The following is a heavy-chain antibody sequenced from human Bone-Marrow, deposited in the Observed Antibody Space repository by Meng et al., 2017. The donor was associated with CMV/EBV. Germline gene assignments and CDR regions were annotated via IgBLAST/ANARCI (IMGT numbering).Heavy chain of an antibody. Sequence: GGSLRLSCAASGFTFDDYGMSWVRQAPGKGLEWVSGINWNSGSIGYADSVKGRFTISRDNAKNSLYLQMNSLRAEDTALYYCAKDIGYCSSTSCYTGIDWGQGTLVTVSS. V-gene: IGHV3-20*04. CDR3: AKDIGYCSSTSCYTGID. J-gene: IGHJ4*02. CDR1: GFTFDDYG. D-gene: IGHD2-2*02. CDR2: INWNSGSI.